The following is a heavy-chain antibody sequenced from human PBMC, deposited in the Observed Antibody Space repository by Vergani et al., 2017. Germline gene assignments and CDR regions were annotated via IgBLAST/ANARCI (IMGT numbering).Heavy chain of an antibody. J-gene: IGHJ4*02. V-gene: IGHV1-46*03. D-gene: IGHD3-22*01. CDR2: INPSGGST. Sequence: QVQLVQSGAEVKKPGASVKVSCKASGYTFTSYYMHWVRQAPGQGLEWMGIINPSGGSTSYAQKFQGRVTMTRDTSTRTVYMELSSLRSEDTAVYYCARGPDYYDSSGYYWFDYWGQGTLVTVSS. CDR1: GYTFTSYY. CDR3: ARGPDYYDSSGYYWFDY.